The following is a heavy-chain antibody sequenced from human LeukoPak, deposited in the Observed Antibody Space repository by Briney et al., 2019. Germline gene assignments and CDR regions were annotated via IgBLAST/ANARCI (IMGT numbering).Heavy chain of an antibody. D-gene: IGHD3-22*01. CDR2: ISCDGSRI. CDR3: AKPRRGYFDSSAFDI. J-gene: IGHJ3*02. V-gene: IGHV3-30*18. CDR1: GFTFSTYG. Sequence: GGSLRLSCAASGFTFSTYGMHWVRQAPGKGLEWVAIISCDGSRIYYADSVKGRFTISRDNSKNTLYLQMNSLRTEDTAVYYCAKPRRGYFDSSAFDIWGQGTMVTVSS.